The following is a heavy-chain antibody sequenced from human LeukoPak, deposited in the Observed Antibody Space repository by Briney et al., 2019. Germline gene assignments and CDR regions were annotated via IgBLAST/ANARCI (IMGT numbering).Heavy chain of an antibody. CDR2: ISSSHNYM. J-gene: IGHJ5*02. Sequence: GGSLRLSCAASGFAFSSYNINWVRQAPGKGLEWVSSISSSHNYMYYADFVKGRLTISRDNSKHTVYLEMNSLRAEDTAVYYCAKFRDSGSPRGGFDPWGQGTLVTVSS. V-gene: IGHV3-21*04. CDR1: GFAFSSYN. D-gene: IGHD1-26*01. CDR3: AKFRDSGSPRGGFDP.